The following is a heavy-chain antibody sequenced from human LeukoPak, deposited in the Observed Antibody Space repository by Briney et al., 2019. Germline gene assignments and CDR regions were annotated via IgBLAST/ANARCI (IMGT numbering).Heavy chain of an antibody. CDR2: IYHSGST. CDR1: SYSISSGYY. J-gene: IGHJ5*02. CDR3: ARVKRISNWFDP. Sequence: PSETLSLTCAVSSYSISSGYYWGWIRQPPGKGLEWIGSIYHSGSTYYNPSLKSRVTISVDTSKNQFSLKLSSVTAADTAVYYCARVKRISNWFDPWGQGTLVTVSP. V-gene: IGHV4-38-2*01. D-gene: IGHD2-15*01.